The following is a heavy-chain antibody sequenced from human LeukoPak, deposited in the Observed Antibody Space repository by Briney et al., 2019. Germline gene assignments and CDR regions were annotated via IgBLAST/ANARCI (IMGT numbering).Heavy chain of an antibody. J-gene: IGHJ4*02. D-gene: IGHD6-19*01. CDR1: GGSISSYY. CDR2: IYYSGST. Sequence: PSETLSLTCTVSGGSISSYYWSWIRQPPGKGLEWIGYIYYSGSTNYNPSLKSRVTISVDTSKNQFSLKLSSVTAADTAVYYCARGSDSSGCAGDFDYWGQGTLVTVSS. V-gene: IGHV4-59*01. CDR3: ARGSDSSGCAGDFDY.